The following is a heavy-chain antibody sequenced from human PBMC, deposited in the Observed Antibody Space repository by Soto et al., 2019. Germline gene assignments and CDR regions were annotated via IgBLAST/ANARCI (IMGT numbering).Heavy chain of an antibody. D-gene: IGHD2-21*01. CDR3: ARDYFLACFD. CDR1: GFTFSDYY. Sequence: GGSLRLSCEASGFTFSDYYMTWIRQAPGKGLEWVSYISSDGSLTYYADSVKGRFTVSRDNAKNSLSLQMNSLRGDDTAVYYCARDYFLACFDWGRGTLVIVSS. J-gene: IGHJ4*02. CDR2: ISSDGSLT. V-gene: IGHV3-11*01.